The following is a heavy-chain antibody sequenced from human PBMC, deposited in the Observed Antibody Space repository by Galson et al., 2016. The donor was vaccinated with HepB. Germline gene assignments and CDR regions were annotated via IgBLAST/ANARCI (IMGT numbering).Heavy chain of an antibody. CDR3: ARGPDRRGFDP. V-gene: IGHV4-31*03. CDR1: GGSINSGAFY. Sequence: TLSLTCTVSGGSINSGAFYWSWVRQHPGKGLEWIGYIYYSGTTHFNPSLKSRGTISVDTSKNHFSLNLTSVTAADTAVYYCARGPDRRGFDPWGQGTRVTVSS. J-gene: IGHJ5*02. D-gene: IGHD1-14*01. CDR2: IYYSGTT.